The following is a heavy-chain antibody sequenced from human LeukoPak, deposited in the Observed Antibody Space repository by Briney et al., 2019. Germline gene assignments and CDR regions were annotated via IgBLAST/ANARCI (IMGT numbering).Heavy chain of an antibody. D-gene: IGHD4-23*01. V-gene: IGHV5-51*01. J-gene: IGHJ5*02. CDR1: GYSFTSYW. CDR2: SYPGDSDT. CDR3: ARHVDYGGNSGSGWFDP. Sequence: GESLKISCKGSGYSFTSYWIDWVRQMPGKGREWMGISYPGDSDTRYSPSFQGQVTISADKSINTAYLQWSSLKASDTAMYYCARHVDYGGNSGSGWFDPWGQGTLVTVSS.